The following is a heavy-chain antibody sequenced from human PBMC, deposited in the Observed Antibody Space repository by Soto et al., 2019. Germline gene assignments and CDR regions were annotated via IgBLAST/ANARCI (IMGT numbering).Heavy chain of an antibody. D-gene: IGHD5-12*01. CDR3: VREGRGDFDF. CDR1: GFIFTNYA. J-gene: IGHJ3*01. Sequence: PGGSLRLSGAASGFIFTNYAMNWVRQAPGKGLEWVSVIGGRGNSAYYADSVQGRFTISRDNSKNTLSLQMSSLTADDTAIYYCVREGRGDFDFWGRGTMVTVSS. CDR2: IGGRGNSA. V-gene: IGHV3-23*01.